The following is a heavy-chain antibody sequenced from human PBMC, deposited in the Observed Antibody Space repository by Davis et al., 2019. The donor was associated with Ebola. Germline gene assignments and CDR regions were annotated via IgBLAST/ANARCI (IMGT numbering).Heavy chain of an antibody. J-gene: IGHJ6*02. D-gene: IGHD2-2*01. V-gene: IGHV4-34*01. Sequence: SETLSPTCAVYGGSFSGYYWSWIRQPPGKGLEWTGEINHSGSTNYNPSPKSRVTISVDTSKNQFSLKLSSVTAADTAAYYCARGRRVYSSTNCHFYHYYGMDVWGQGTTVTVSS. CDR3: ARGRRVYSSTNCHFYHYYGMDV. CDR1: GGSFSGYY. CDR2: INHSGST.